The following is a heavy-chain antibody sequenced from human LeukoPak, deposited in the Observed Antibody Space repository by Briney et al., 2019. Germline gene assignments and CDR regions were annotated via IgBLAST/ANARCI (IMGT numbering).Heavy chain of an antibody. CDR1: GFIFSSYG. CDR3: AKSDNWNSHDRRSGGY. CDR2: IRYDGSNK. J-gene: IGHJ4*02. V-gene: IGHV3-30*02. D-gene: IGHD1-7*01. Sequence: PGGSLRLSCAASGFIFSSYGMHWVRQAPGKGLEWVAFIRYDGSNKYYADSVKGRFTISRDNSKDTLYLQMNSLRAEDTAVYYCAKSDNWNSHDRRSGGYWGQGTLVTVSS.